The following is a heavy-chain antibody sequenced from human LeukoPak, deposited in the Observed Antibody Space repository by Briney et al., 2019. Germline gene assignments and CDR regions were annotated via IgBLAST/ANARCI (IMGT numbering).Heavy chain of an antibody. CDR3: AKDHWDYYDSSGPFDY. CDR1: GFTFSSYG. D-gene: IGHD3-22*01. J-gene: IGHJ4*02. CDR2: ISGGGGST. Sequence: GGSLRLSCAASGFTFSSYGMSWVRQAPGKGLEWVSAISGGGGSTYYADSVKGRFTISRDNSKNTLYLQMNSLRAEDTAVYYCAKDHWDYYDSSGPFDYWGQGTLVTVSS. V-gene: IGHV3-23*01.